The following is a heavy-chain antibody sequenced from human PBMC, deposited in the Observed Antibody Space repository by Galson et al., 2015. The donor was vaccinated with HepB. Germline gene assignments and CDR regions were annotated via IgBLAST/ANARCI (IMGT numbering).Heavy chain of an antibody. CDR2: IIPIFGTA. Sequence: SVKVSCKASGGTFSSYAISWVRQAPGQGLEWMGGIIPIFGTANYAQKFQGRVTITADESTSTAYMELSSLRSEDTAVYYCANSSYYDGGVEWWYDAFDIWGQGTMVTVSS. D-gene: IGHD2-15*01. CDR1: GGTFSSYA. J-gene: IGHJ3*02. CDR3: ANSSYYDGGVEWWYDAFDI. V-gene: IGHV1-69*13.